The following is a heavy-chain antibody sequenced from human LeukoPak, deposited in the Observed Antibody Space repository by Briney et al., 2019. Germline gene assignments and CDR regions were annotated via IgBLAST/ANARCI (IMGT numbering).Heavy chain of an antibody. Sequence: SETLSLTCTVSGVSISSSGSYWGWIRQPPGKGLEWIGSIYYSGSTYYNPSLESRVTVSVDTSKNQFSLKLSSVTAADTAVYYCAKYVTIFVGGKSNRGQGTLVTVSS. CDR1: GVSISSSGSY. D-gene: IGHD3-9*01. V-gene: IGHV4-39*01. CDR2: IYYSGST. CDR3: AKYVTIFVGGKSN. J-gene: IGHJ4*02.